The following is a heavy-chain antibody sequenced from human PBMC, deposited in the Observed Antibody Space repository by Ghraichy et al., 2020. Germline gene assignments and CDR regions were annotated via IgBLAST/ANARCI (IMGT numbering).Heavy chain of an antibody. CDR2: IKNRNYGGTT. Sequence: GGSLRLSCEVSGFSFRDAWMSWVRQAPGKGLEWVARIKNRNYGGTTDYVAPVKGRFTISRDDSKNMLFLQMNSLQINDTAIYYCTTLSTTMTHGGDFWGRATRGTVSP. CDR1: GFSFRDAW. J-gene: IGHJ4*02. D-gene: IGHD4-17*01. CDR3: TTLSTTMTHGGDF. V-gene: IGHV3-15*01.